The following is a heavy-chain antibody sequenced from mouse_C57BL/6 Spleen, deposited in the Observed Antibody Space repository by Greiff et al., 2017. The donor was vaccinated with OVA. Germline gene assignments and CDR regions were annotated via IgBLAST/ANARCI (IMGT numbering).Heavy chain of an antibody. V-gene: IGHV1-26*01. CDR3: ARFITTVVATGGYYAMDY. Sequence: VQLQQSGPELVKPGASVKISCKASGYTFTDYYMNWVKQSHGKSLEWIGDINPNNGGTSYNQKFKGKATLTVDKSSSTAYMELRSLTSEDSAVYYCARFITTVVATGGYYAMDYWGQGTSVTVSS. CDR1: GYTFTDYY. J-gene: IGHJ4*01. D-gene: IGHD1-1*01. CDR2: INPNNGGT.